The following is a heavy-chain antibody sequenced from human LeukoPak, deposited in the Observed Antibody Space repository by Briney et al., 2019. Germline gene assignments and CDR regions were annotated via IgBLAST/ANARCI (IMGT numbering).Heavy chain of an antibody. V-gene: IGHV3-23*01. CDR1: GFTFSSYA. D-gene: IGHD6-19*01. J-gene: IGHJ4*02. CDR3: AKVASADAQARLNY. Sequence: GGSLRLSCAASGFTFSSYAMSWVRQAPGKGLEWVSAISGSGGGTYYADSVKDRFTISRDCSNNTLYLQMNSLRADDTAVYHCAKVASADAQARLNYWGQGTLVTVSS. CDR2: ISGSGGGT.